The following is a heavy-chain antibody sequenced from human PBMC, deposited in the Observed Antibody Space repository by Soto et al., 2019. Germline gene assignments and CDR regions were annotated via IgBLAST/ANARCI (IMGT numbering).Heavy chain of an antibody. D-gene: IGHD2-2*01. CDR2: MNPNSGNT. J-gene: IGHJ5*02. Sequence: QVQLVQSGAEVKKPGASVKVSCKASGYTFTSYDINWVRQDTGQGLEWMGWMNPNSGNTGYAQKFQGRVTMTRNTSISTAYMELSSLRSEDTGVYYCARRMDYCSSTSCFGRYNWFDPWGQGTLVTVSS. CDR3: ARRMDYCSSTSCFGRYNWFDP. CDR1: GYTFTSYD. V-gene: IGHV1-8*01.